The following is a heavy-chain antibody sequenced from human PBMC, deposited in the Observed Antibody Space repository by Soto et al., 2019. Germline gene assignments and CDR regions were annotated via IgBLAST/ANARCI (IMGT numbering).Heavy chain of an antibody. CDR2: IYHIGST. V-gene: IGHV4-61*01. J-gene: IGHJ5*02. CDR1: GGSVSSGIYY. D-gene: IGHD3-10*01. CDR3: ARKAVRGVIPNWFDP. Sequence: KPSETLSLTCTVSGGSVSSGIYYWSWIRHPPGKGLEWIGYIYHIGSTNYNPSLKSRVTISVDTSKNQFSLKLSSVTAADTAVYYCARKAVRGVIPNWFDPWGQGTLVTVSS.